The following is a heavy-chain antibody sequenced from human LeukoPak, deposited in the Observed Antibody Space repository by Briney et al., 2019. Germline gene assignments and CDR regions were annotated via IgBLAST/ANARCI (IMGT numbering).Heavy chain of an antibody. CDR3: AGAAWRRGDVFNI. V-gene: IGHV4-59*01. Sequence: SETLSLTCTVSGGSISNYYWSWIRQPPGKGLEWIGYIYYSGSTNYNPSLKSRVTISVDTSKNQFSLKLSSVTAADTAVYYCAGAAWRRGDVFNIWGQGTMVTVS. D-gene: IGHD1-1*01. J-gene: IGHJ3*02. CDR2: IYYSGST. CDR1: GGSISNYY.